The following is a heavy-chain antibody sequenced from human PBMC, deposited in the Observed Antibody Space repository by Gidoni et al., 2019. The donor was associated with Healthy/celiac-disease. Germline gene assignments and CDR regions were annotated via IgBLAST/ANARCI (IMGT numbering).Heavy chain of an antibody. CDR1: GYTFTSYG. Sequence: QVQLVQSGAEVKKPGASVKVSCKASGYTFTSYGISWVRQAPGQGLEWMGWISAYNGNTNYAQKLQGRVTMTTDTSTSTAYMELRSLRSDDTAVYYCARQYCSGGSCYHNWFDPWGQGTLVTVSS. V-gene: IGHV1-18*01. D-gene: IGHD2-15*01. CDR2: ISAYNGNT. J-gene: IGHJ5*02. CDR3: ARQYCSGGSCYHNWFDP.